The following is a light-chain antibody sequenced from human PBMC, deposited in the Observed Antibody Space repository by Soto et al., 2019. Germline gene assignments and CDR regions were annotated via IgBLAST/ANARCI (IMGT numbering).Light chain of an antibody. J-gene: IGKJ4*01. V-gene: IGKV1-12*01. CDR2: AAS. CDR3: QQANSFPPLT. Sequence: DIQMTQSPSSVSASVGDRVTITCRASQGISSWLAWYQQKPGKAPKLLIYAASSVQSGGPSSFSGSESWTDFTLALSSLQPEDFATYYCQQANSFPPLTCGGGAKVDIK. CDR1: QGISSW.